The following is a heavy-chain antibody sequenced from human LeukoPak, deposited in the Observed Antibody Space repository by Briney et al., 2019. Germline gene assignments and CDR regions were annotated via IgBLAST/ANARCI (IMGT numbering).Heavy chain of an antibody. Sequence: ASVKVSCKASGYTFTSYGISWVRQAPGQGLEWMGWISAYNGNTNYAQKLQGRVTMTTDTSTSTAYMELRSLRSDDTAVYYCARDRGYWYGDYFTRVFSLTGEFDYWGQGTLVTVSS. CDR1: GYTFTSYG. V-gene: IGHV1-18*01. J-gene: IGHJ4*02. CDR2: ISAYNGNT. CDR3: ARDRGYWYGDYFTRVFSLTGEFDY. D-gene: IGHD4-17*01.